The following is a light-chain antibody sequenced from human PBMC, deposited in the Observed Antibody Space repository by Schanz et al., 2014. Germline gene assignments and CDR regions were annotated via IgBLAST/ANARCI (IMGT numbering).Light chain of an antibody. V-gene: IGLV2-14*03. Sequence: QSALTQPSSVSASPGQSITISCIGTNSDIGTYNYVSWYQQHPGKIPKLLIYDVTNRPSGVSSRFSGSKSGNTASLTISGLQDEDEADYYCSSHTSSSTVIFGGGTKLTVL. CDR2: DVT. CDR1: NSDIGTYNY. CDR3: SSHTSSSTVI. J-gene: IGLJ2*01.